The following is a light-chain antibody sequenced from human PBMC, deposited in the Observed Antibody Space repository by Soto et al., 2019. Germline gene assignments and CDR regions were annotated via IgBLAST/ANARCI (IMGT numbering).Light chain of an antibody. V-gene: IGKV1D-12*01. Sequence: DIQMTQSPASLSSSLGDRVTITCRASQGITNRLAWYQQKPEKAPKLLIYEASSLQSGVPSRISGSGSGTDFTLTISSLQPEDFATYYCQQANSFPITFGQGTRLEIK. J-gene: IGKJ5*01. CDR1: QGITNR. CDR2: EAS. CDR3: QQANSFPIT.